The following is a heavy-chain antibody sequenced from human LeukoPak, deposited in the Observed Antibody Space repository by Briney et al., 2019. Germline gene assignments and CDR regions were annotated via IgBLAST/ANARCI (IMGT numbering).Heavy chain of an antibody. J-gene: IGHJ3*01. Sequence: SEALSLTCTVSGVSISSYYWSWIRQPPGKGLEWIGYIYYSGSTNYNPSLKSRVTISLDTSKNQFSLRLSSVTAADTAVYYCARHDGSSWYYAFDVWGQGTMVTVSS. D-gene: IGHD6-13*01. CDR3: ARHDGSSWYYAFDV. CDR2: IYYSGST. CDR1: GVSISSYY. V-gene: IGHV4-59*08.